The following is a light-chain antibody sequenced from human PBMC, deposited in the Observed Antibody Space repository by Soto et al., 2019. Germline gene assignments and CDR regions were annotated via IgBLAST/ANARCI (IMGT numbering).Light chain of an antibody. V-gene: IGLV2-11*01. CDR3: CSYAGSYTDV. CDR1: SSDVGGYNY. CDR2: DVS. Sequence: QSALTQPRSVSGSPGQSVTISCTGTSSDVGGYNYVSWYQHHPGKAPKLMIYDVSKRPSGVPDRFSGPKSGNTASLTISGLQAEDEADYYCCSYAGSYTDVFGTGTKLTVL. J-gene: IGLJ1*01.